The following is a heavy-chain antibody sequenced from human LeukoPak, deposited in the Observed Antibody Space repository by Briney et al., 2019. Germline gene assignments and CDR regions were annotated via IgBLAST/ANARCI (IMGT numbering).Heavy chain of an antibody. D-gene: IGHD3-22*01. CDR2: IYYSGST. Sequence: SETLSLTCTVSGVSISSYYWSWIRQPPGKGLEWIGYIYYSGSTNYNPSLKSRVTISVDTSKNQFSLKLSSVTAADTAVYYCARIYPIDYYDSSGTWGGYFDYWGQGTLVTVSS. V-gene: IGHV4-59*01. J-gene: IGHJ4*02. CDR1: GVSISSYY. CDR3: ARIYPIDYYDSSGTWGGYFDY.